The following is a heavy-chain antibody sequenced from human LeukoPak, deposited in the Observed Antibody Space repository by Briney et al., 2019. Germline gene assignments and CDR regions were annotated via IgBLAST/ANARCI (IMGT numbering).Heavy chain of an antibody. CDR2: ISGSGGST. Sequence: GGSLRLSRAASGFTFSSYAMSWVRQAPGKGLEWVSAISGSGGSTYYADSVEGRFTISRDNSKNTLYLQMNSLRAEDTAVYYCAKDGGIAVAGSDYFDYWGQGTLVTVSS. J-gene: IGHJ4*02. D-gene: IGHD6-19*01. CDR3: AKDGGIAVAGSDYFDY. V-gene: IGHV3-23*01. CDR1: GFTFSSYA.